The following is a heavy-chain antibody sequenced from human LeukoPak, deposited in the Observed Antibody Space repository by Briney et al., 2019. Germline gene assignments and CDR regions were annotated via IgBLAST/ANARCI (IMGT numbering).Heavy chain of an antibody. CDR3: ERHSGGSYSEFDY. V-gene: IGHV4-4*09. CDR2: IYTSGRT. D-gene: IGHD1-26*01. Sequence: PSEALSLTCTVSGGSISRYHWSCRRQPPRKGLEWIGYIYTSGRTNYNPSLKRRVTISVDTSKTQFSLKLSSVTAADTAVYYCERHSGGSYSEFDYWGQGTLVTVSS. CDR1: GGSISRYH. J-gene: IGHJ4*02.